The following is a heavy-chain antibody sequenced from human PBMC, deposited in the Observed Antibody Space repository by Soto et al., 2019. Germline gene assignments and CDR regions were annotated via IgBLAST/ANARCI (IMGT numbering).Heavy chain of an antibody. J-gene: IGHJ6*02. CDR1: GYTFTGYY. CDR2: INPNSGGT. CDR3: ERAGRHITRVRGVSDTTYYYYGMDV. Sequence: ASVKVSCKASGYTFTGYYMHWVRQAPGQGLEWMGWINPNSGGTNYAQKFQGWVTMTRDTSISTAYMELSRLRSDDTAVYYCERAGRHITRVRGVSDTTYYYYGMDVGGQGTTLKVS. V-gene: IGHV1-2*04. D-gene: IGHD3-10*01.